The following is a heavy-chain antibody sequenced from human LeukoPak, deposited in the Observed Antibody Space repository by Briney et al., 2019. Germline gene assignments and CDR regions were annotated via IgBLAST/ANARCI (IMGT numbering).Heavy chain of an antibody. CDR2: INHSGST. CDR1: GGSISSYY. J-gene: IGHJ4*02. Sequence: SETLSLTCTVSGGSISSYYWTWIRQPPGKGLEWIGEINHSGSTNYNPSLKSRVTISVDTSKNQFSLKLSSVTAADTAVYYCARGLSAIVYWGQGTLVTVSS. D-gene: IGHD2-15*01. CDR3: ARGLSAIVY. V-gene: IGHV4-34*01.